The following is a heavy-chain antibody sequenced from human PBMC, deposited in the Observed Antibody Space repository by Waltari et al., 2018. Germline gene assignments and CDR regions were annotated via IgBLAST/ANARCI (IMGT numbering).Heavy chain of an antibody. CDR1: GGSFSGYY. Sequence: QVQLQQWGAGLLKPSETLSLTCAVYGGSFSGYYWSWIRQPPGKGLEWIGEINHSGSTNYNPSLKSRVTISVDTSKNQFSLKLSSVTAADTAVYYCARGMLGYCSSTSCYDYYYYGMDVWGQGTTVTVSS. CDR2: INHSGST. CDR3: ARGMLGYCSSTSCYDYYYYGMDV. V-gene: IGHV4-34*01. J-gene: IGHJ6*02. D-gene: IGHD2-2*01.